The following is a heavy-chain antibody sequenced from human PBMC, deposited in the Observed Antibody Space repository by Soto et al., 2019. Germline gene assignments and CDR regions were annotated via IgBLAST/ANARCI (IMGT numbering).Heavy chain of an antibody. J-gene: IGHJ6*03. D-gene: IGHD6-13*01. V-gene: IGHV1-8*01. Sequence: QVQLVQSGAEVKKPGASVKVSCKASGYTFTSYDINWVRQATGQGLEWMGWMNPNSGNTGYAQKFQGRVTMTRNTSIRTAYMELSSLRSEDTAVYYCARFKAAAGKYYYYYYMDVWGKGTTVTVSS. CDR3: ARFKAAAGKYYYYYYMDV. CDR1: GYTFTSYD. CDR2: MNPNSGNT.